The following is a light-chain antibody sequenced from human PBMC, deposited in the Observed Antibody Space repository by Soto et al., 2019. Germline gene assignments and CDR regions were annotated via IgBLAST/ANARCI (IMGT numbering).Light chain of an antibody. J-gene: IGKJ1*01. CDR2: WAS. Sequence: DIVMTQSPDSLAVSLGERATINCRSSQSGLYNSNNKNYLAWYQQKPGQPPKLLIYWASTREAGVPDRFSGSGSVTDFTLTISSLQAEDVVVSFCLQYYNTPRTLGQGTKVEIK. CDR3: LQYYNTPRT. CDR1: QSGLYNSNNKNY. V-gene: IGKV4-1*01.